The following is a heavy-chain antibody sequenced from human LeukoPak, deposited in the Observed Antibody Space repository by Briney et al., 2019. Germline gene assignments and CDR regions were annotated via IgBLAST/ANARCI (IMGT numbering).Heavy chain of an antibody. J-gene: IGHJ6*02. CDR2: ISAYNGNT. D-gene: IGHD3-10*01. CDR3: ARDRNYYGSGSYDNYYGMDV. Sequence: GASVKVSRKASGYTFTRYGISWERQAPGQGLEWMGWISAYNGNTNYAQKLQGRVTMTTDTSTSTAYMELRSLRSDDTAVYYCARDRNYYGSGSYDNYYGMDVWGQGTTVTVSS. V-gene: IGHV1-18*01. CDR1: GYTFTRYG.